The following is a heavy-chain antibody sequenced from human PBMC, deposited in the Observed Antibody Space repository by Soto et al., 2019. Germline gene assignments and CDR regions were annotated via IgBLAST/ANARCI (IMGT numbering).Heavy chain of an antibody. Sequence: PSETLSLTCTVSGASISSYYWSWIRQPSGKGLEWVGFIFHSGSTNCNPSLKSRVTFSVDTSKNQFSLKLTSVTAADTAVYYCARDQNGSPHFDYWGQGISVTVSS. CDR3: ARDQNGSPHFDY. CDR2: IFHSGST. J-gene: IGHJ4*02. D-gene: IGHD1-26*01. CDR1: GASISSYY. V-gene: IGHV4-59*01.